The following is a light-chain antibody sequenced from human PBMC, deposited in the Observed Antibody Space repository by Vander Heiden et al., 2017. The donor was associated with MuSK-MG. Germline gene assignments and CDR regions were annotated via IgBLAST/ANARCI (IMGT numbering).Light chain of an antibody. J-gene: IGKJ4*01. CDR3: QQITTFPLT. V-gene: IGKV1-12*01. CDR2: DAS. Sequence: DIQMTQSPSSVSPSVGDRVTITCRASQDIGRRLAWYQQKPGKVPKLLIYDASSLQSGVPSRFSGSGSGTDFTLTISSLQPEDFATYYCQQITTFPLTFGGRTKVEIK. CDR1: QDIGRR.